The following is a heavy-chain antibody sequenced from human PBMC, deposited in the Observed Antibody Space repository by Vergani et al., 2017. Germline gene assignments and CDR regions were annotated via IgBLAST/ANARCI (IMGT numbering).Heavy chain of an antibody. D-gene: IGHD6-13*01. J-gene: IGHJ4*02. CDR2: ISSSDSRT. CDR1: GFNFRSYH. Sequence: EVEVVESGGGLVQPGGSLRLSCAASGFNFRSYHMSWVRQAPGKGLEWVSSISSSDSRTYYADSVRGRVTISRDNSKNTVYLQMDDLRAEDTAVYYCAKDLSVVEAADDFRGQGTLVTVSS. CDR3: AKDLSVVEAADDF. V-gene: IGHV3-23*04.